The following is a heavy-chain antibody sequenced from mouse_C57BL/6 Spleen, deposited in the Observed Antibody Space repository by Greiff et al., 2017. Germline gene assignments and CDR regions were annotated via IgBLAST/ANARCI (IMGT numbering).Heavy chain of an antibody. CDR1: GYAFSSSW. J-gene: IGHJ1*03. V-gene: IGHV1-82*01. CDR3: AREGVYYYGSSYDWYFDV. D-gene: IGHD1-1*01. CDR2: IYPGDGDT. Sequence: QVQLKESGPELVKPGASVKISCKASGYAFSSSWMNWVKQRPGKGLEWIGRIYPGDGDTNYNGKFKGKATLTADKSSSTAYMQLSSLTSEDSAVYFCAREGVYYYGSSYDWYFDVWGTGTTVTVSS.